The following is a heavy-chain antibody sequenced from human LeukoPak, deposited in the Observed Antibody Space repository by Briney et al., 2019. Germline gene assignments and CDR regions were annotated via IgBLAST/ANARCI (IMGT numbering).Heavy chain of an antibody. J-gene: IGHJ4*02. CDR2: ICSTGSTYDT. D-gene: IGHD3-9*01. CDR1: GGSITSGGYC. Sequence: SETLSLTCTVSGGSITSGGYCWGWIRQPPGKGLEWIGSICSTGSTYDTYYIPSLKSRMTISPDTSRNQFSLMLSSVTAADTAVYHCARDRGSFDVDYWGPETLVTVTS. V-gene: IGHV4-39*07. CDR3: ARDRGSFDVDY.